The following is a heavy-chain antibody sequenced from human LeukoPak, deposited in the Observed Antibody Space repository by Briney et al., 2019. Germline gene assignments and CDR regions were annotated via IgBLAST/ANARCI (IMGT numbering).Heavy chain of an antibody. J-gene: IGHJ4*02. CDR1: GYSFTSYW. CDR3: ASHMYYYDSSGYYAEGPFDY. D-gene: IGHD3-22*01. Sequence: GESLKISXKGSGYSFTSYWIGWVLQMPGKGLEWIGIIYPGDSDTRYSPSFQGQVTISADKSISTAYLQWSSLKASDTAIYYCASHMYYYDSSGYYAEGPFDYWGQGTLVTVSS. V-gene: IGHV5-51*01. CDR2: IYPGDSDT.